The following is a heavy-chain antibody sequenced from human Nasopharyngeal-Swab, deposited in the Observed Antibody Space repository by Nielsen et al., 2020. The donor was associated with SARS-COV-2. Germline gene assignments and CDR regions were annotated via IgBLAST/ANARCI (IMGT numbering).Heavy chain of an antibody. CDR3: ADQAHYYGMDV. V-gene: IGHV1-2*02. Sequence: AAVKVSCKASGYTFTGYYMHWVRQAPGQGLEGMGWINPNSGGTNYAQKFQGRVTMTRDTSISTAYMELSRLRSDDTGVYYCADQAHYYGMDVWGQGTTVTVSS. CDR2: INPNSGGT. CDR1: GYTFTGYY. J-gene: IGHJ6*02.